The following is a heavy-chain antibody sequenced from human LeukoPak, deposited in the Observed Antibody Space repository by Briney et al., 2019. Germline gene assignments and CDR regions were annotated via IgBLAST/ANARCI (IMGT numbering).Heavy chain of an antibody. CDR2: ISSSGSTI. V-gene: IGHV3-48*03. CDR3: ARGYSYGSDY. J-gene: IGHJ4*02. CDR1: GFTFSSYE. Sequence: GSLRLPCAASGFTFSSYEMNWVRQAPGKGLEWVSYISSSGSTIYYADSVKGRFTISRDNAKNSLYLQMNSLRAEDTAVYYCARGYSYGSDYWGQGTLVTVSS. D-gene: IGHD5-18*01.